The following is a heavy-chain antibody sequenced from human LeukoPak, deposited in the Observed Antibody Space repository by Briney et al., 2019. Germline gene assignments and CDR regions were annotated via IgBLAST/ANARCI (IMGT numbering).Heavy chain of an antibody. V-gene: IGHV1-69*13. J-gene: IGHJ6*02. CDR2: IIPIFGTA. CDR1: GGTFSSYA. CDR3: AKVAAAGPYYYYYGMGV. D-gene: IGHD6-13*01. Sequence: SVKVSCKASGGTFSSYAISWVRQAPGQGLEWMGGIIPIFGTANYAQKFQGRVTITADESMSTAYMELSSLRSEDTAVYYCAKVAAAGPYYYYYGMGVWGQGTTVTVSS.